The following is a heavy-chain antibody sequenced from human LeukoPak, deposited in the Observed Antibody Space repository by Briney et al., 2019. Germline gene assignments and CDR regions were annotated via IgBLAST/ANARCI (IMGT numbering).Heavy chain of an antibody. J-gene: IGHJ5*02. CDR3: AKDLMRDRWFGES. CDR1: GFTFSNYN. V-gene: IGHV3-21*01. Sequence: GGSLRLSCAAPGFTFSNYNMNWVRQAPGKGLEWISSITSSSSYKFYADSVKGRFTISKDTSKNTLYLQMNSLRAEDTAVYYCAKDLMRDRWFGESWGQGTLVTVSS. CDR2: ITSSSSYK. D-gene: IGHD3-10*01.